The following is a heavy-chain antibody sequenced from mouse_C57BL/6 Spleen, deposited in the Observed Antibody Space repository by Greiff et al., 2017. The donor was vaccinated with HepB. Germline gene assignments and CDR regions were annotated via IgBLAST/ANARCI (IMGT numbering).Heavy chain of an antibody. J-gene: IGHJ2*01. CDR1: GFTFSDYG. CDR3: ARMHYGRAPDY. Sequence: DVKLVESGGGLVKPGGSLKLSCAASGFTFSDYGMHWVRQAPEKGLEWVAYISSGSSTIYYADTVKGRFTISRDNAKNTLFLQMTSLRSEDTAMYYCARMHYGRAPDYWGQGTTLTVSS. V-gene: IGHV5-17*01. D-gene: IGHD1-1*01. CDR2: ISSGSSTI.